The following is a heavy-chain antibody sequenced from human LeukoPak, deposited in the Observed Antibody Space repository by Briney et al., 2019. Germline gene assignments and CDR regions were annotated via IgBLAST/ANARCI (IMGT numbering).Heavy chain of an antibody. CDR2: IYYSGST. Sequence: PSETLSLTCTVSGGSISSYYWSWIRQPPGKGLEWIGDIYYSGSTNYNPSLKSRDTISVDTSKNQFSLKLSSVTAADTAVYYCARLSGSGSYYNVPHYYYYGMDVWGQGTTVTVSS. CDR3: ARLSGSGSYYNVPHYYYYGMDV. V-gene: IGHV4-59*08. J-gene: IGHJ6*02. CDR1: GGSISSYY. D-gene: IGHD3-10*01.